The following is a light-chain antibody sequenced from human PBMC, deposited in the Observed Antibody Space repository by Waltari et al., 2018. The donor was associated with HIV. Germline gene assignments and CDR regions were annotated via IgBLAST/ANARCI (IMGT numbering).Light chain of an antibody. CDR3: QQYNNWPPYT. CDR1: QSVGTN. Sequence: EIVMTQSPATLSVSPGERATLSCRASQSVGTNLAWYQQKPGQAPRLVIYGTSTRATGIPARFSGSGSGTEFTLTISSLQSEDFAVYYCQQYNNWPPYTFGQGTKLEIK. J-gene: IGKJ2*01. V-gene: IGKV3-15*01. CDR2: GTS.